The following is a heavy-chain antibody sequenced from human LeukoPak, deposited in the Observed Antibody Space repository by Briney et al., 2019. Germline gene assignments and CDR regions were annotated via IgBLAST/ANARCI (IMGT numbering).Heavy chain of an antibody. CDR3: ARDTSAWRYGMDV. J-gene: IGHJ6*02. Sequence: GGSLRLSCAASGFTFSTSWMTWVRQAPGKGLEWVATIKQDGSDKYYVDSVKGRFTISRDNAKNSLYLQMNSLRDEDTAVYYCARDTSAWRYGMDVWGQGTTVTVSS. CDR2: IKQDGSDK. V-gene: IGHV3-7*01. D-gene: IGHD6-19*01. CDR1: GFTFSTSW.